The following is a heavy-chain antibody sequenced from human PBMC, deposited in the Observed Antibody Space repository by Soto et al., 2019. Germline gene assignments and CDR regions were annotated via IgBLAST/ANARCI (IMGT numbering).Heavy chain of an antibody. CDR3: AKAVGSYGNFDY. J-gene: IGHJ4*02. Sequence: EVQLVESGGGLVQPGRSLRLSCAASGFTFDDYAMHWVRQAPGKGLEWVSGISWNSGSTGYADSVKGRFTISRDNAKNSLYLQMNSLRAEVTALYYCAKAVGSYGNFDYWGQGNLVTVSS. CDR2: ISWNSGST. D-gene: IGHD5-18*01. V-gene: IGHV3-9*01. CDR1: GFTFDDYA.